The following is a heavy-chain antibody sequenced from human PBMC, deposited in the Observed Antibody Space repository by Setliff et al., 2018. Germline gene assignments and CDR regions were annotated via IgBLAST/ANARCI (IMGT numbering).Heavy chain of an antibody. CDR2: IYSDGST. V-gene: IGHV3-53*01. CDR3: ARWAYYYYYMDV. Sequence: GGSLRLSCAASGFTVSSNYMSWVRQAPGKGLEWVSVIYSDGSTYYADPVKGRFTISRDNSKNTLYLQMNSLRAEDTAVYYCARWAYYYYYMDVWGKGTTVTVSS. J-gene: IGHJ6*03. CDR1: GFTVSSNY.